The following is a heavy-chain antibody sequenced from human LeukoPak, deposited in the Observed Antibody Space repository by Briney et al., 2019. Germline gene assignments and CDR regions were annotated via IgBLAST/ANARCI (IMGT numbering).Heavy chain of an antibody. D-gene: IGHD3-3*01. J-gene: IGHJ4*02. Sequence: GGSLRLSCAASGFTFSDYYMSWIRQAPGKGLEWVSYISSSSSYIYYADSVKGRFTISRDNAKNSLYLQMNSLRAEDTAVYYCARDPDFWSGYYTVYYFDYWGQGTLVTVSS. CDR3: ARDPDFWSGYYTVYYFDY. CDR1: GFTFSDYY. CDR2: ISSSSSYI. V-gene: IGHV3-11*06.